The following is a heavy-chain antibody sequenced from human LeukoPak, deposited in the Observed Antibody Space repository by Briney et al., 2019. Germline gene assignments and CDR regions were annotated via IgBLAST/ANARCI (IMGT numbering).Heavy chain of an antibody. CDR3: VKDKLFRDYDFWSGSYYYYGMDV. CDR1: GFTFDDYA. Sequence: PGGSLRLSCAASGFTFDDYAMHWVRQAPGKGLEWVSGISWNSGSIGYADSVKGRFTISRDNAKNSLYLQMNSLRAEDTALYYCVKDKLFRDYDFWSGSYYYYGMDVWGQGTTVTVSS. D-gene: IGHD3-3*01. V-gene: IGHV3-9*01. J-gene: IGHJ6*02. CDR2: ISWNSGSI.